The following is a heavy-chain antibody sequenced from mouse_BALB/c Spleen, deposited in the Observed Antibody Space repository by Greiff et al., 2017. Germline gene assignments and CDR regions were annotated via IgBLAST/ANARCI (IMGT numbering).Heavy chain of an antibody. D-gene: IGHD1-1*01. J-gene: IGHJ2*01. Sequence: VQLQQSGAELVRPGALVKLSCKASGFNIKDYYMHWVKQRPEQGLEWIGWIDPENGNTIYDPKFQGKASITADKSSSTAYMQLSSLTSEDSAVYYCALFITTVVATGDYWGKGTTLTVSS. V-gene: IGHV14-1*02. CDR1: GFNIKDYY. CDR3: ALFITTVVATGDY. CDR2: IDPENGNT.